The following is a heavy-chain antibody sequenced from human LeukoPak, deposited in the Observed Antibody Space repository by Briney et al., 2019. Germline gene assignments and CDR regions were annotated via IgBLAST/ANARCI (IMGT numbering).Heavy chain of an antibody. CDR3: AREGPRNFWSGYYMGYFDL. CDR1: GGSISSYY. D-gene: IGHD3-3*01. Sequence: SETLSLTCTVTGGSISSYYWSWIRQPPGKGLQYVGYIYYSGSTNYNPSLKSRVTMSVDPSKTQFSLKLSSVTAANTAVYYCAREGPRNFWSGYYMGYFDLWGRGTLVTVSS. J-gene: IGHJ2*01. CDR2: IYYSGST. V-gene: IGHV4-59*01.